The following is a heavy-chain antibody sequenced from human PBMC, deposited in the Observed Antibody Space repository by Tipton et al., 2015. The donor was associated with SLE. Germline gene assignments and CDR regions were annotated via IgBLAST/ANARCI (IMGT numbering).Heavy chain of an antibody. CDR1: GFTFDDYA. D-gene: IGHD4-11*01. J-gene: IGHJ6*03. CDR2: ISWNSGSI. Sequence: RSLRLSCAASGFTFDDYAMHWVRQAPGKGLEWVSGISWNSGSIGYADSVKGRFTISRDNAKNSLYLQMNSLRAEDTALYYCAKDMLTTDYYYYMDVWGKGTTVTVSS. CDR3: AKDMLTTDYYYYMDV. V-gene: IGHV3-9*01.